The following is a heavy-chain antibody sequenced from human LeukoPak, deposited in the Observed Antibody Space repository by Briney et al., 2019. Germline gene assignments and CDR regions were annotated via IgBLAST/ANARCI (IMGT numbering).Heavy chain of an antibody. D-gene: IGHD2-15*01. J-gene: IGHJ4*02. V-gene: IGHV4-34*01. CDR1: GGSFSGYY. CDR2: INHSGST. CDR3: ARGSDSDY. Sequence: SETLSLTCAVYGGSFSGYYWSWIRQPPGKGLEWIGEINHSGSTNYNPSLKSRVTISVDTSKNQFSLKLSSATAADTAVYYCARGSDSDYWGQGTLVTVSS.